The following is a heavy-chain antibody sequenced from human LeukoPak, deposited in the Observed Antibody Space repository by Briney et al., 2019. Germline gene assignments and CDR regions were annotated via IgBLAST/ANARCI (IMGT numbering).Heavy chain of an antibody. V-gene: IGHV1-3*01. Sequence: ASVKVSCKASGYTFTSYAMHWVRQAPGQRLEWMGWINACNGNTKYSQKFQGRVTITRDTSASTAYMELSSLRSEDTAVYYCARSGSSSWFYYFDYWGQGTLVTVSS. D-gene: IGHD6-13*01. J-gene: IGHJ4*02. CDR1: GYTFTSYA. CDR2: INACNGNT. CDR3: ARSGSSSWFYYFDY.